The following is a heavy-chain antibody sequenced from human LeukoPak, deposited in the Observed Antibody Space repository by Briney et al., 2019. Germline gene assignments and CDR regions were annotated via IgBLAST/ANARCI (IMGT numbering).Heavy chain of an antibody. CDR3: ARGRAPLLWFGELLGHGAFDI. Sequence: SETLSLTCVVSGGSISSTSYYWGWIRQPPGKGLEWIGSIYYSGSTYYSPSLKSRITISVDTSKNQFSLKLSSVTAADTAVYYCARGRAPLLWFGELLGHGAFDIWGQGTMVTVSS. CDR2: IYYSGST. CDR1: GGSISSTSYY. J-gene: IGHJ3*02. D-gene: IGHD3-10*01. V-gene: IGHV4-39*07.